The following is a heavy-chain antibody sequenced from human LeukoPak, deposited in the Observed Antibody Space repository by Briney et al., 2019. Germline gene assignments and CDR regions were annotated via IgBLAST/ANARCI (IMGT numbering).Heavy chain of an antibody. CDR3: ARVRSGLDYYYYMDV. V-gene: IGHV4-38-2*02. Sequence: SETLSLTCTVSGYSISNGYYWGCIQQPPGKRLEWIGSIYHSGSTYYNPSLKSRVTISVDKSKNQFSLKLNPVTAADTAVYYCARVRSGLDYYYYMDVWGKGTTVTVSS. CDR1: GYSISNGYY. CDR2: IYHSGST. D-gene: IGHD1-26*01. J-gene: IGHJ6*03.